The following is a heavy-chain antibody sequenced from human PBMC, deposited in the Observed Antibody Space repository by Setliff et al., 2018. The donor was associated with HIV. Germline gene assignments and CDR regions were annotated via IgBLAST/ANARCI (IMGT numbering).Heavy chain of an antibody. V-gene: IGHV1-2*02. D-gene: IGHD6-13*01. Sequence: ASVKVSCKASGYTFTGYYMHWVRQAPGQGLEWMGWINPNNGGTNYAQKFQGRVTMTRDTSISTAYMELSRLRSDDTAVYYCARDLRTIVWYTSSWYEDWFDPWGQGTLVTVS. CDR3: ARDLRTIVWYTSSWYEDWFDP. CDR1: GYTFTGYY. J-gene: IGHJ5*02. CDR2: INPNNGGT.